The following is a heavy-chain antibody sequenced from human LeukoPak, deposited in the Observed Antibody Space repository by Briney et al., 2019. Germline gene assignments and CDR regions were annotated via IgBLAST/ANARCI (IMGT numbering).Heavy chain of an antibody. D-gene: IGHD2-15*01. J-gene: IGHJ4*02. V-gene: IGHV4-59*01. CDR1: GGPISSFY. CDR2: IFYSGST. CDR3: ARGVVAAPTNFDY. Sequence: SETLSLTCTVSGGPISSFYWSWIRQPPGKQLEWIGYIFYSGSTNYNPSLKSRVTLSVDTSKNQFSLKLSSVTAADTAVYYCARGVVAAPTNFDYWGQGTLVTVSS.